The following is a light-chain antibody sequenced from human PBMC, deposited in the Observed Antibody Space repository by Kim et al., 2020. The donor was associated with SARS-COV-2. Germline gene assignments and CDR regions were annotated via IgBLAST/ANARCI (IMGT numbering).Light chain of an antibody. CDR3: NSRESGVIHVV. V-gene: IGLV3-19*01. CDR2: EKN. CDR1: SLRSYY. J-gene: IGLJ3*02. Sequence: ALGQAVRITCQGASLRSYYASCSQQQPGPAPVLVIYEKNNRPSGIPDPFSGSSSGNTASLTITGAQAEDEAYYYCNSRESGVIHVVFGGGTQLTVL.